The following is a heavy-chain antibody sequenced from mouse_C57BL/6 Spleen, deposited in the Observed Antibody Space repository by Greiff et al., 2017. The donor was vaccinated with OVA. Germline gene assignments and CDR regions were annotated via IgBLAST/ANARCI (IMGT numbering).Heavy chain of an antibody. J-gene: IGHJ3*01. V-gene: IGHV1-39*01. CDR2: INPNYGTT. D-gene: IGHD3-2*02. CDR1: GYSFTDYN. Sequence: VQLKESGPELVKPGASVKISCKASGYSFTDYNMNWVKQSNGKSLEWIGVINPNYGTTSYNQKFKGKATLTVDQSSSTAYMQLNSLTSEDSAVYYCATKTAQATIFAYWGQGTLVTVSA. CDR3: ATKTAQATIFAY.